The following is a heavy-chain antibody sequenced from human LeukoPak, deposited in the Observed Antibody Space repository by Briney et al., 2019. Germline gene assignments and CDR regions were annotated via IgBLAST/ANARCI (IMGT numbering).Heavy chain of an antibody. V-gene: IGHV4-59*13. CDR3: ARDGGTGDLTFDY. CDR2: IYHTGSS. CDR1: GGSISSYY. Sequence: SETLSLTCTVSGGSISSYYWSWIRQPPGKGLEWIGYIYHTGSSNYNPSLKSRVTISVDTSKNQFSLKLNSVTAADTAVYYCARDGGTGDLTFDYWGQGTLVTVSS. D-gene: IGHD3-10*01. J-gene: IGHJ4*02.